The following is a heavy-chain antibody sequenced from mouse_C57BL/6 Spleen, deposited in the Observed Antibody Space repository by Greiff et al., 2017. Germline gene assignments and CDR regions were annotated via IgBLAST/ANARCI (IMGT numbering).Heavy chain of an antibody. CDR2: MFPGSGST. J-gene: IGHJ1*03. V-gene: IGHV1-75*01. D-gene: IGHD1-1*01. Sequence: QVQLQQSGPELVKPGASVKISCKVSGYTFTDYYINWVKQRPGQGLEWIGWMFPGSGSTYYNEKFKGKATLTVDKSSSTAYMLLSSLTSEDSAVNFCARRGNYGGYFDVWGTGTTVTVSS. CDR3: ARRGNYGGYFDV. CDR1: GYTFTDYY.